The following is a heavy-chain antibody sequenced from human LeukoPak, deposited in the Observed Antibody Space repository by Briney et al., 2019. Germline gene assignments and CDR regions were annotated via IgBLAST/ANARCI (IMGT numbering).Heavy chain of an antibody. Sequence: SETLSLTCTVSGGSISSGGYYWSWIRQHPGKGLEWIGYIYYSGSTYYDPSLKSRVTISVDTSKNQFSLKLSSVTAADTAVYYCAREAFDYKVDPWGQGTLVTVSS. V-gene: IGHV4-31*03. CDR2: IYYSGST. D-gene: IGHD4-11*01. CDR1: GGSISSGGYY. J-gene: IGHJ5*02. CDR3: AREAFDYKVDP.